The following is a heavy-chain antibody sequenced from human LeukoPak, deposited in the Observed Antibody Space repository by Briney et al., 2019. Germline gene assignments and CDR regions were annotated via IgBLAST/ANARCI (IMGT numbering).Heavy chain of an antibody. CDR1: GFXFXSYA. Sequence: GGSLRLSSAASGFXFXSYAMXXXRXAPGKGLEWVSGISGSGGSTYYADSVKGRFTISRDNSKNTLYLQMNSLRAEDTAVYYCAKDRAEMATISAFDPWGQGTLVTVSS. CDR2: ISGSGGST. V-gene: IGHV3-23*01. CDR3: AKDRAEMATISAFDP. J-gene: IGHJ5*02. D-gene: IGHD5-24*01.